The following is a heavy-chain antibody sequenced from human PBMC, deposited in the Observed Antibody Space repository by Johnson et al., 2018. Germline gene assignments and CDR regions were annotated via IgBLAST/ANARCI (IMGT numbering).Heavy chain of an antibody. V-gene: IGHV4-59*01. CDR3: ARYCCGSRWYGAASDI. Sequence: QVQLQESGPGLVKPSETLSLTCTVSGASIRNFYWSWIRQPTGKGLEWIGYSFYSGSTTYNPSLKSRVTISFDTSKNQVSLNLSSVTEADTAVYFCARYCCGSRWYGAASDIWGQGTVVTVSS. J-gene: IGHJ3*02. CDR1: GASIRNFY. D-gene: IGHD2-15*01. CDR2: SFYSGST.